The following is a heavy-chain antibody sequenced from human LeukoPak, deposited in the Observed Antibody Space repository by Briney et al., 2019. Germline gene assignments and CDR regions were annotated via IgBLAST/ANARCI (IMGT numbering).Heavy chain of an antibody. D-gene: IGHD6-13*01. Sequence: ASVTVSCKASGYTFTSYDINWVRQAPGQGLEWMGWMNPNSGNTGYAQKFQGRVTMTRNTSISTAYMELSSLRSEDTAVYYCARPYSSSFNWFDPWGQGTLVTVSS. V-gene: IGHV1-8*01. CDR2: MNPNSGNT. CDR1: GYTFTSYD. J-gene: IGHJ5*02. CDR3: ARPYSSSFNWFDP.